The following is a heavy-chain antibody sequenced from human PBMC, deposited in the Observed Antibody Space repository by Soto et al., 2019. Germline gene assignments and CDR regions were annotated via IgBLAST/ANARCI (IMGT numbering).Heavy chain of an antibody. CDR3: ARGFRRYDILTGSPVGGWFDP. Sequence: QVQLQQWGAGLLKPSETLSLTCAVYGGSSSGYYWSWIRQPPGKGLEWIGEINHSGSTNYNPSLKSRVTISVDTSKNQFPLKLSSVTAADTAVYYCARGFRRYDILTGSPVGGWFDPWGQGTLVTVSS. D-gene: IGHD3-9*01. CDR2: INHSGST. J-gene: IGHJ5*02. CDR1: GGSSSGYY. V-gene: IGHV4-34*01.